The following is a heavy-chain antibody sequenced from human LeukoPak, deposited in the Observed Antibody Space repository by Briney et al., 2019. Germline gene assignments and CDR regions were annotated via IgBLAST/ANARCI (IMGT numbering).Heavy chain of an antibody. D-gene: IGHD3-16*01. V-gene: IGHV3-33*01. CDR3: ARDYGGRTPNSIDY. Sequence: GGSLRLSCAASGFTFSSYGMHWVRQAPGKGLEWVAVIWYDGSNKYYAESVMGRFAMSRDNSKKMVYLQMNGLRAEDTALYYCARDYGGRTPNSIDYWGQGILVTVSS. J-gene: IGHJ4*02. CDR2: IWYDGSNK. CDR1: GFTFSSYG.